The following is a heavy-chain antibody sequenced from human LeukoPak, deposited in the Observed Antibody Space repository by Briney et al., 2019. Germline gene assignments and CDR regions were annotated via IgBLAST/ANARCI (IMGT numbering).Heavy chain of an antibody. D-gene: IGHD3-16*01. CDR1: GGSISSYY. CDR2: IYYSGST. CDR3: ARGGEGASTDDFDY. V-gene: IGHV4-59*01. J-gene: IGHJ4*02. Sequence: SETLSLTCTASGGSISSYYWSWLRQSPGKGLEWIGYIYYSGSTNYNPSPKSRLSITVETSNNNFSLKLSTVTTADTTAFYCARGGEGASTDDFDYWGQGNLVTVSS.